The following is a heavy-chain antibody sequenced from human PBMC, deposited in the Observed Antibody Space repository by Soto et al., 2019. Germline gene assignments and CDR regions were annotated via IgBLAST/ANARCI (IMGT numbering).Heavy chain of an antibody. V-gene: IGHV1-69*02. CDR1: GGTFSSYT. D-gene: IGHD3-10*01. J-gene: IGHJ3*02. CDR2: IIPILGIA. CDR3: ARTWKKGFGDDAFDI. Sequence: QVQLVQSGAEVKKPGSSVKVSCKASGGTFSSYTIRWVRQAPGQGLEWMGRIIPILGIANYAQKFQGRVTITADKSTSTAYMELSSLRSEDTAVYYCARTWKKGFGDDAFDIWGQGTIVTVSS.